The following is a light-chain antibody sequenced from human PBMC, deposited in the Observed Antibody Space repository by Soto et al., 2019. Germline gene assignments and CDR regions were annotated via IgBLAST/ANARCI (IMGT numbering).Light chain of an antibody. Sequence: QSALTQPASVSGSPGQSITISCTGISSDVGGYNYVSWYQQHPGKAPKLMIYEVSNRPSGVSNRFSGSKSGNTASLTISGLQAEDEADYYCSSYTSSSPLEVFGTGTKVTVL. CDR3: SSYTSSSPLEV. J-gene: IGLJ1*01. V-gene: IGLV2-14*01. CDR1: SSDVGGYNY. CDR2: EVS.